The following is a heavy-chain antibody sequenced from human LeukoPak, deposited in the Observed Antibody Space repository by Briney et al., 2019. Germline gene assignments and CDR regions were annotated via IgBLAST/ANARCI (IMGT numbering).Heavy chain of an antibody. V-gene: IGHV3-15*01. D-gene: IGHD2-2*01. Sequence: GGSLRLSCAAYGFTFTKDWMSWGRQAPGKGPEWVGRIKSKTDAETTDYAAPVKGRFTISRDDSKNTLFLQMNSLKTEDTAVYYCATERYCSSSTCPNAFEVWGQGSMVTVSS. CDR2: IKSKTDAETT. CDR3: ATERYCSSSTCPNAFEV. CDR1: GFTFTKDW. J-gene: IGHJ3*01.